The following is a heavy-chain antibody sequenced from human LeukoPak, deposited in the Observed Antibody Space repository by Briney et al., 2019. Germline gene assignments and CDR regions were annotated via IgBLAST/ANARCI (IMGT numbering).Heavy chain of an antibody. CDR3: TTDYYYDSSGYYYIYYFDY. Sequence: PGGSLRLSCAASGFTFSNAWMNWVRQAPGKGLEWVGRIKSKTDGGTTDYAAPVKGRFTISRDDSKNTLYLQMNSLKTEDTAVYYCTTDYYYDSSGYYYIYYFDYWGQGTLVTVSS. V-gene: IGHV3-15*07. D-gene: IGHD3-22*01. J-gene: IGHJ4*02. CDR2: IKSKTDGGTT. CDR1: GFTFSNAW.